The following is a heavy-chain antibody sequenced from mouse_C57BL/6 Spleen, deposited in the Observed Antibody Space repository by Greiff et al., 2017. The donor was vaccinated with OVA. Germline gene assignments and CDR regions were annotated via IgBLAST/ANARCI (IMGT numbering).Heavy chain of an antibody. CDR2: FYPGSGSI. J-gene: IGHJ2*01. CDR3: ARHEEGGYDGYYGGDYFDY. V-gene: IGHV1-62-2*01. D-gene: IGHD2-3*01. CDR1: GYTFTEYT. Sequence: QVQLQQSGAELVKPGASVTLSCTASGYTFTEYTIHWVKQRSGQGLEWIGWFYPGSGSIKYNEKFKDKATLTADKSSSTVYMELSRVTSEDSAVYFCARHEEGGYDGYYGGDYFDYWGKGTTLTVSS.